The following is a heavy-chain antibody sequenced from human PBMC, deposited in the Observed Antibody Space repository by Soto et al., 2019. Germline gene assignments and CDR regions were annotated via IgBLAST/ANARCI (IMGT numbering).Heavy chain of an antibody. Sequence: GGSLRLSCAPSEFTFSSYGIHWVRQAPGKGLEWVAVIWYDGSNKYYADSVKGRFTISRDNSKNTLYLQMNSLRAEDTALYYCARVGYGDYPLDYWGQGTLVTVSS. CDR2: IWYDGSNK. J-gene: IGHJ4*02. V-gene: IGHV3-33*01. CDR3: ARVGYGDYPLDY. D-gene: IGHD4-17*01. CDR1: EFTFSSYG.